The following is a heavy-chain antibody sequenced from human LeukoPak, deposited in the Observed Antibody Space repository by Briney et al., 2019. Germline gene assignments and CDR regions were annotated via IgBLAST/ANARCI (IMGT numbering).Heavy chain of an antibody. D-gene: IGHD4-23*01. CDR2: INPNSGGT. Sequence: ASVKVSCKASGYTFTGYYMHWVRQAPGQGLEWMGWINPNSGGTNYAQKFQGRVTMTRDTSISTAYMELSRLRSDDTAVYYCARGQDYGGNYPLGDNWFGPWGQGTLVTASS. J-gene: IGHJ5*02. CDR3: ARGQDYGGNYPLGDNWFGP. CDR1: GYTFTGYY. V-gene: IGHV1-2*02.